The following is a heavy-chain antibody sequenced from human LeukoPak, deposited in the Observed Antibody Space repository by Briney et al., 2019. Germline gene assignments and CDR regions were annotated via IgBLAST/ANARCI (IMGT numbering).Heavy chain of an antibody. CDR3: ARTGDYMERYSDLLY. V-gene: IGHV1-69*13. D-gene: IGHD7-27*01. J-gene: IGHJ4*02. CDR1: GGTFSSYA. CDR2: IIPIFGTA. Sequence: SVKVSCKASGGTFSSYAISWVRQAPGQGLEWMGGIIPIFGTANYAQKFQGRVTITADESTSTAYMELSSLRSEDTAVYYCARTGDYMERYSDLLYWGQGTLVTVSS.